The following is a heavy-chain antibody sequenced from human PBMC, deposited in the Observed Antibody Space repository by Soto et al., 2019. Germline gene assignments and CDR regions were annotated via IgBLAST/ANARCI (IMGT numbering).Heavy chain of an antibody. CDR3: EKAIPPIVVGPAATYYFYGMDV. D-gene: IGHD2-2*01. V-gene: IGHV3-23*01. CDR1: GFTFSSYA. CDR2: ISGSGGST. J-gene: IGHJ6*02. Sequence: EVQLLESGGVLVQPGGSLRLSCAASGFTFSSYAMSWVRQAPGKGLEWVSAISGSGGSTYYADSVKGRFTISRDNSKNSLDLQMNRLGAVDTAVCYCEKAIPPIVVGPAATYYFYGMDVWGQGTTVTVSS.